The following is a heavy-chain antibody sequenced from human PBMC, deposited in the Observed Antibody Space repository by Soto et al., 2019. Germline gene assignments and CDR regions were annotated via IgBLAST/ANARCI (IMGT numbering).Heavy chain of an antibody. CDR3: ARDTIAAATYFDY. CDR2: IWYDGSNK. V-gene: IGHV3-33*01. Sequence: QVQLVESGGGVVQPGRSLRLSCAASGFTFSSYGMHWVRQAPGKGLEWVAVIWYDGSNKYYADSVKGRFTISRENSKNTLYLQMNSLRAEDTAVYYWARDTIAAATYFDYWGQGTLVTVSS. D-gene: IGHD6-13*01. J-gene: IGHJ4*02. CDR1: GFTFSSYG.